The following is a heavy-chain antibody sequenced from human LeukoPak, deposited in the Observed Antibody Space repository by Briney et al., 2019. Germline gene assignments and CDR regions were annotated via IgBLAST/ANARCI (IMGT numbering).Heavy chain of an antibody. V-gene: IGHV4-39*01. CDR3: AMTGARSFSFDI. CDR1: GGSISSSSYY. D-gene: IGHD1-14*01. Sequence: PSETLSLTCTVSGGSISSSSYYWGWIRQPPGKGLECIGNIYYSGSTYYNPSLKSRVTISVDTSKNQFSLKLTSVTAADTAVYYCAMTGARSFSFDIWGQGTMVTVSS. CDR2: IYYSGST. J-gene: IGHJ3*02.